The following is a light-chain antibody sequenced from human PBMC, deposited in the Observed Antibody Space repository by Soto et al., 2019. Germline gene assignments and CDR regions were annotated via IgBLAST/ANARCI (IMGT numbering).Light chain of an antibody. J-gene: IGKJ1*01. CDR1: QSISSW. Sequence: DIQMTQSPSTLSASVGDSVTITCRASQSISSWLAWYQQKPGKVPKLLIYKASTLKSGVPSRFSGSGSGTEFTLTISSLQPDDFATYYCQHYNSYSEAFGQGTKVELK. CDR2: KAS. V-gene: IGKV1-5*03. CDR3: QHYNSYSEA.